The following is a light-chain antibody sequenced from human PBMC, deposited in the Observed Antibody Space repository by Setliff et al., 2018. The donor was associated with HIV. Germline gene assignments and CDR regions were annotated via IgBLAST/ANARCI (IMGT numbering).Light chain of an antibody. CDR2: EVR. CDR1: SRDVGGYSY. J-gene: IGLJ1*01. V-gene: IGLV2-14*01. Sequence: QSALTQPASVSGSPGQSITISCTGTSRDVGGYSYVSWYQQHPGKAPKLIIYEVRNRPSGVSNRFSGSKSGNTASLTISGLQAEDEADYYCISYATTNTLPFGTGTKVTVL. CDR3: ISYATTNTLP.